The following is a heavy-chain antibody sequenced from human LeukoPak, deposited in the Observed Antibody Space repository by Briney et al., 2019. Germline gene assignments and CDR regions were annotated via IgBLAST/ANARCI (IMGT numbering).Heavy chain of an antibody. V-gene: IGHV3-21*01. CDR2: IRSSSSYI. J-gene: IGHJ3*02. Sequence: GGSLRLSCGASGFTFSSYNMNWVRQAPGEGLEWVSSIRSSSSYIYYAGSVRRRFPISRDNATHSLYLQTNRLRADDTAVYYCARDPAYSGGDCYSVYQDAFDIWGQGTRVTVSS. CDR1: GFTFSSYN. D-gene: IGHD2-21*02. CDR3: ARDPAYSGGDCYSVYQDAFDI.